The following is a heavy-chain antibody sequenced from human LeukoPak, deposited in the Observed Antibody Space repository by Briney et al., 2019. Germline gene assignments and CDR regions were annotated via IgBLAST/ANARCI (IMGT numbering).Heavy chain of an antibody. CDR1: GFTFSDYY. CDR2: ISSIGSTI. Sequence: GGSLRLSCAASGFTFSDYYMSWIRQGPGKGLEWVSYISSIGSTIYYADSVKGRFTISRDNAKNSLYLQMNSLRAEDTAVYYCAREERTVTNNVPNYYGMDVWGQGTTVTVSS. D-gene: IGHD4-17*01. J-gene: IGHJ6*02. CDR3: AREERTVTNNVPNYYGMDV. V-gene: IGHV3-11*01.